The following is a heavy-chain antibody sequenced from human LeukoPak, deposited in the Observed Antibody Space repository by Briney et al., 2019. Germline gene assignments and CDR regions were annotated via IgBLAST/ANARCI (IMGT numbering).Heavy chain of an antibody. Sequence: GGSLRLSCVTSGFTFKNYGMHWVRQAPGKGLEWVAIIWYDGSKTYYGDSVKGRFTISRDNSKNTLYLQMNSLRVEDTAVYYCARTGLDITMVRGVIGYWGQGTLVTVSS. D-gene: IGHD3-10*01. CDR2: IWYDGSKT. V-gene: IGHV3-33*01. CDR3: ARTGLDITMVRGVIGY. J-gene: IGHJ4*02. CDR1: GFTFKNYG.